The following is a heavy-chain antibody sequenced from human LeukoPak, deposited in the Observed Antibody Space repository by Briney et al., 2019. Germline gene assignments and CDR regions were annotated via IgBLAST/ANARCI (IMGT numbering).Heavy chain of an antibody. J-gene: IGHJ4*02. CDR1: GGSFSGYY. V-gene: IGHV4-34*01. D-gene: IGHD3-22*01. CDR3: AREWLSYYFDY. Sequence: SETLSLTCAVYGGSFSGYYWSWIRQPPGKGLEWIGEINHSGSTNYNPSLKSRVTISVDTSKNQSSLKLSSVTAADTAVYYCAREWLSYYFDYWGQGTLVTVSS. CDR2: INHSGST.